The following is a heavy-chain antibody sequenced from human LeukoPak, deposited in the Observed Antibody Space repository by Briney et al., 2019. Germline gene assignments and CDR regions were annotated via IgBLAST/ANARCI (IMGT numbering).Heavy chain of an antibody. D-gene: IGHD5-24*01. Sequence: ASVKVSCKASGYTFTGYYMHWVRQAPGQGLEWMGWINPNSGGTNYAQKFQGRVTMTRDTSISTAYMELSRLRSDDTAVYYSARGTRWLQPYYFDYWGQGTLVTVSS. CDR3: ARGTRWLQPYYFDY. J-gene: IGHJ4*02. CDR2: INPNSGGT. CDR1: GYTFTGYY. V-gene: IGHV1-2*02.